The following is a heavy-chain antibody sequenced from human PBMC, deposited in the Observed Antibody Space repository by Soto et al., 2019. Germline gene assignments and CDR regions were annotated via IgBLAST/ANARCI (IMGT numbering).Heavy chain of an antibody. Sequence: SETLSLTCAVFGGSISNSNWWTGVRQPPGKGLDWIGEIFHSGSTNYNSSLMGRVTISVDKANNQFSLKLSSVTAADTAVYYCAHRPIVGAAIWGQGTLVTVSS. J-gene: IGHJ4*02. D-gene: IGHD1-26*01. CDR2: IFHSGST. CDR3: AHRPIVGAAI. CDR1: GGSISNSNW. V-gene: IGHV4-4*02.